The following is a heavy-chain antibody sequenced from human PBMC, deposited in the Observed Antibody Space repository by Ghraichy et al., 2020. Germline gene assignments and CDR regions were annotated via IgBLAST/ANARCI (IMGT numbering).Heavy chain of an antibody. V-gene: IGHV3-53*01. J-gene: IGHJ4*02. CDR1: GFSVSNNY. D-gene: IGHD1-14*01. CDR2: IYTGGST. CDR3: ARDPESDLPIDY. Sequence: GGSLRLSCAASGFSVSNNYMNWVRQAPGKGLEWVSVIYTGGSTYYADSVRGRFTVSRDESKNTLYLQMNSLRVEDTAVYYCARDPESDLPIDYWGQGTLV.